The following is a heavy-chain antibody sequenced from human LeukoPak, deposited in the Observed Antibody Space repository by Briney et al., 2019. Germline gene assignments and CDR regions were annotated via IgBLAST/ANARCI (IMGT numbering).Heavy chain of an antibody. CDR3: ASTWIGIDY. V-gene: IGHV3-11*01. Sequence: GGSLRLSCAASGFTFSNSGMSWVRQAPGKGLEWVSYISSSGSTIYYADSVKGRFTISRDNAKNSLYLQMNSLRAEDTAVYYCASTWIGIDYWGQGTLVTVSS. D-gene: IGHD5-12*01. CDR2: ISSSGSTI. J-gene: IGHJ4*02. CDR1: GFTFSNSG.